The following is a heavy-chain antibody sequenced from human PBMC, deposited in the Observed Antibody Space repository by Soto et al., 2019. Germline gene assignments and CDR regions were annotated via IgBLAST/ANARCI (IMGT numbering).Heavy chain of an antibody. V-gene: IGHV4-30-4*01. Sequence: SETLSLTCTVSGGSISSGDYSWSWVRQSPGKGLEWIGHIYTSGITYYNPSLKSRAVISIDSSRNQFSLRLSSLTAADRDVYFCARGVTVFGLVSRFWFDPWGQGTVVTASS. CDR3: ARGVTVFGLVSRFWFDP. CDR2: IYTSGIT. D-gene: IGHD3-3*01. CDR1: GGSISSGDYS. J-gene: IGHJ5*02.